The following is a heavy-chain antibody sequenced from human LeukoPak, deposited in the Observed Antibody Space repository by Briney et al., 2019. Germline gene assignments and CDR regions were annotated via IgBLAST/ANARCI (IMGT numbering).Heavy chain of an antibody. Sequence: GEPLKISCKGSGYSLTSYWIGWVRQMPGKGLEWMGIIYPGDSDTRYSPSFQGQVTISADKSISTAYLQWSSLKASDTAMYYCARGYYDSSGYYYRGFDYWGQGTLVTVSS. D-gene: IGHD3-22*01. CDR2: IYPGDSDT. J-gene: IGHJ4*02. CDR3: ARGYYDSSGYYYRGFDY. CDR1: GYSLTSYW. V-gene: IGHV5-51*01.